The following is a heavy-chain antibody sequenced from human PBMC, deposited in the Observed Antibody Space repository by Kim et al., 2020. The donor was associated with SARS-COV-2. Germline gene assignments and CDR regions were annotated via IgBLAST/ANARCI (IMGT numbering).Heavy chain of an antibody. D-gene: IGHD2-8*02. CDR2: ISWDSNEI. J-gene: IGHJ4*02. Sequence: GGSLRLSCAASGFNIDNYAMHWVRQVPGKGLEWVSGISWDSNEIGYADSVKGRFAISRDNAKNSLYLQMNSVRPDDTAFYYCAYIGWETGGWGQGTLVSVSS. V-gene: IGHV3-9*01. CDR1: GFNIDNYA. CDR3: AYIGWETGG.